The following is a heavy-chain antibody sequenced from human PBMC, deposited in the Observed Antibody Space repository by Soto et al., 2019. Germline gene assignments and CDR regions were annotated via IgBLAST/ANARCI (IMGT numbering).Heavy chain of an antibody. V-gene: IGHV4-31*03. J-gene: IGHJ6*02. CDR1: GGSISSGGYY. Sequence: QVQLQESGPGLVKPSQTLSLTCTVSGGSISSGGYYWSWIRQHPGKGLEWIGYIYYSGSTYYNPSLQSRVTISLDTSKNQFSLKLSSVTAADTAVYYCARGEGYCSGGSCYPLYGMDVWGQGTTVTVSS. CDR3: ARGEGYCSGGSCYPLYGMDV. D-gene: IGHD2-15*01. CDR2: IYYSGST.